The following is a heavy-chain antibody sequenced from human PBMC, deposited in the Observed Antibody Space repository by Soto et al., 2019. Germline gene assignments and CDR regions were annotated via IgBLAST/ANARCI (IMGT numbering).Heavy chain of an antibody. J-gene: IGHJ6*02. CDR2: IIPIFGTA. CDR1: GGTFSSYA. D-gene: IGHD2-2*02. Sequence: ASVKVSCKASGGTFSSYAISWVRQAPGQGLEWMGGIIPIFGTANYAQKFQGRVTITADESTSTAYMELSSLRSEDTAVYYCARVIVVVPAAIISPYSPLDVWGQGTTVTVSS. V-gene: IGHV1-69*13. CDR3: ARVIVVVPAAIISPYSPLDV.